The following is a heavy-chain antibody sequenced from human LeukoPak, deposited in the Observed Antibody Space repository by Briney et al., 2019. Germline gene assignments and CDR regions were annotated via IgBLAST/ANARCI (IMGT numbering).Heavy chain of an antibody. D-gene: IGHD2-2*01. CDR1: GGSISSGSYY. V-gene: IGHV4-61*02. CDR3: ARGTTSWRHEYYFDY. J-gene: IGHJ4*02. Sequence: PSETLSLTCTVSGGSISSGSYYWSWIRQPAGKGLEWIGRIYTSGSTNYNPSLKSRVTISVDTSKNQFSLKLSSVTAADTAVYYCARGTTSWRHEYYFDYWGQGTLVTVSS. CDR2: IYTSGST.